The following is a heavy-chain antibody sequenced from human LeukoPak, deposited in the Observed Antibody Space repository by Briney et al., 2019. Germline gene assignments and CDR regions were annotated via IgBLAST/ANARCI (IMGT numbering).Heavy chain of an antibody. V-gene: IGHV3-66*01. J-gene: IGHJ3*02. CDR3: ASRTQQQPQLGAFDI. D-gene: IGHD6-13*01. Sequence: GGSLRLSCAASGFTVSSNYMSWVRQAPGKGLEWVSVIYSGGSTYYADSVKGRFTISRDNSKNTLYLQMNSLRAEDTAVYYCASRTQQQPQLGAFDIWGQGTMVTVSS. CDR2: IYSGGST. CDR1: GFTVSSNY.